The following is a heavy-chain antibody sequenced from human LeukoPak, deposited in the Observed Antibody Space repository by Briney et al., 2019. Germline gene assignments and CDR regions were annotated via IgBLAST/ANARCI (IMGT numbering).Heavy chain of an antibody. CDR2: ISGSGYTI. V-gene: IGHV3-48*01. CDR3: ARGWASYDY. Sequence: GGSLRLSCAASVFILSSYSMNWVRQAPGKGLEWVSYISGSGYTIYYADSVKGRFTISRDNAKNPLYLQMNSLGAEDTAVYYCARGWASYDYWGQGTLVTVSS. CDR1: VFILSSYS. D-gene: IGHD6-19*01. J-gene: IGHJ4*02.